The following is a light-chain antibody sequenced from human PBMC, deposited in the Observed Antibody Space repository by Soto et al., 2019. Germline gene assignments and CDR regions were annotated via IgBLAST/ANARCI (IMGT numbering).Light chain of an antibody. CDR3: QQYYSTQLT. CDR2: WAS. V-gene: IGKV4-1*01. Sequence: DIVMTQSPDSLAVSLGERATINCKSSQSVLYSSNNKNYLGWYQQKQGQPPKLLIYWASTRESGVSDRFSGSGSWKDLGLTINSLQAEDVAVYHCQQYYSTQLTVGGGTKVDIK. CDR1: QSVLYSSNNKNY. J-gene: IGKJ4*01.